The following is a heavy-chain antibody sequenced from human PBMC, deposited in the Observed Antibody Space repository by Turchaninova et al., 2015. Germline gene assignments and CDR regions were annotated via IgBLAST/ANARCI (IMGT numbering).Heavy chain of an antibody. J-gene: IGHJ4*02. CDR3: ASQPY. Sequence: AASGFTFSSYCMHWVRQAPGKVLVWVSSINNDGISTAYADSVKGRFTISRDNAKNTLYLQMNSLTAEDTAVYYCASQPYWGQGTLVTVSS. CDR1: GFTFSSYC. V-gene: IGHV3-74*01. CDR2: INNDGIST.